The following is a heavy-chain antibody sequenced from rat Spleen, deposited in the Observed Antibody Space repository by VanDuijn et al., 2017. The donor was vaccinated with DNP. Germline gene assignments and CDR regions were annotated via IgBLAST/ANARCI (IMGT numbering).Heavy chain of an antibody. J-gene: IGHJ2*01. Sequence: EVQLVESGGGLVQPGRSLKLSCAASGFTFSNYYMAWVRQAPKRGLEWVAIISHSDGRSYYPDSVKGRFTISRDNAKSSLYLQMNSLKSEDTATYYCARPDYWGQGVMVTVSS. CDR1: GFTFSNYY. CDR3: ARPDY. CDR2: ISHSDGRS. V-gene: IGHV5-25*01.